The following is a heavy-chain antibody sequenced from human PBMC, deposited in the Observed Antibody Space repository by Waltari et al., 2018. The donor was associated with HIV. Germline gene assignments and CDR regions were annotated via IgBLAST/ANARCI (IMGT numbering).Heavy chain of an antibody. CDR2: INPKSGVT. D-gene: IGHD2-15*01. J-gene: IGHJ4*02. Sequence: QVQLVQSGAEVKKPGASVKVSCTASRFTFTAYYVHWVRQAPGQGLEWMGWINPKSGVTHFAQNFQGRINMTRDTSIKTAYLELSRLQSDDTAVYYCARDWWQLPSGGYFFDYWGQGTPVTVSS. CDR3: ARDWWQLPSGGYFFDY. CDR1: RFTFTAYY. V-gene: IGHV1-2*02.